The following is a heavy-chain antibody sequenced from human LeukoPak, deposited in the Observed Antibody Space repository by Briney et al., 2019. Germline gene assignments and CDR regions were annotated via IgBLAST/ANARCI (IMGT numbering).Heavy chain of an antibody. J-gene: IGHJ6*02. CDR1: GYTFTSYD. V-gene: IGHV1-8*01. CDR3: ARGGALGGSSNFYYYYYAMDV. Sequence: GASVKVSCKASGYTFTSYDINWVRQATGQGLEWMGWMNPNSGDTGYAQKFQGRVTMTRNTSISTAYMELSSLRSEDTAVYYCARGGALGGSSNFYYYYYAMDVWGQGTTVTVSS. CDR2: MNPNSGDT. D-gene: IGHD6-6*01.